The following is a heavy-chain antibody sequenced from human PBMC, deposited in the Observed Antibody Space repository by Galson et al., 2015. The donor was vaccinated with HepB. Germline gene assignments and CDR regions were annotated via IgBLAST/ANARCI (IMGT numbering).Heavy chain of an antibody. Sequence: SVTVSCKASGGAFSSYAISWVGQAPGQGLEWMGGIIPIFGTANYAQKFQGRVTITADESTSTAYMELSSLRSEDTAVYYCASSPEGIAAAGTEAGWDYWGQGTLVTVSS. J-gene: IGHJ4*02. CDR1: GGAFSSYA. CDR2: IIPIFGTA. CDR3: ASSPEGIAAAGTEAGWDY. D-gene: IGHD6-13*01. V-gene: IGHV1-69*13.